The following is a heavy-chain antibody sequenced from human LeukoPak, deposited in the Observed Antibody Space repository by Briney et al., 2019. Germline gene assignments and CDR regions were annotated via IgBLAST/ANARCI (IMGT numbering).Heavy chain of an antibody. CDR2: IRHSGST. Sequence: SETLSLTCTVSGDSISSSYWSWIRQAPGKGLEWIGEIRHSGSTNYNPSLKGRVTVSVDTSKNQFSLRLTSVTAADTAVYYCARRGSWTYYYAMDVWGQGTTVTVSS. D-gene: IGHD6-13*01. CDR1: GDSISSSY. V-gene: IGHV4-34*01. CDR3: ARRGSWTYYYAMDV. J-gene: IGHJ6*02.